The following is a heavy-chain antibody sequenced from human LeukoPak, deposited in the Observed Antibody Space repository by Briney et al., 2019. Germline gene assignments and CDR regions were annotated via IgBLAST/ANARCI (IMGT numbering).Heavy chain of an antibody. V-gene: IGHV3-23*01. CDR1: GFTFSSYA. J-gene: IGHJ4*02. D-gene: IGHD3-9*01. CDR3: AKGGYYDILTGYYRGLYFDY. CDR2: FSGSGGST. Sequence: GGSLRLSCAASGFTFSSYAMRWGRQAPGKGLDLVSAFSGSGGSTCYADSVKGRFTISRDNSKNTLYLQMNSLRAEDTAVYYCAKGGYYDILTGYYRGLYFDYWGQGTLVTVSS.